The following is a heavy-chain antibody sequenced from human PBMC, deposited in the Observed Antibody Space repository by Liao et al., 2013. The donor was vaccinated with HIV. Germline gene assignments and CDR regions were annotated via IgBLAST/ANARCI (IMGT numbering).Heavy chain of an antibody. D-gene: IGHD1-26*01. CDR1: GGSINGYY. Sequence: QLQLQESGPGLVKPSETLSLTCTVSGGSINGYYWSWIRQPAGKGLEFIGRIYSSGSATYNPSLESRVTMSIDLSKNHFSLGLRSVTAADTAVYYCARDGNFVSLDFWGQGTRSPSPQ. CDR3: ARDGNFVSLDF. V-gene: IGHV4-4*07. CDR2: IYSSGSA. J-gene: IGHJ4*02.